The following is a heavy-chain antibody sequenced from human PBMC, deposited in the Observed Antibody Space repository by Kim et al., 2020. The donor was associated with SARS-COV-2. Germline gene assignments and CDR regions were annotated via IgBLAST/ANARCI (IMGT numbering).Heavy chain of an antibody. J-gene: IGHJ6*02. Sequence: GESLKISCKGSGYSFTSYWISWVRQMPGKGLEWMGRIDPSDSYTNYSPSFQGHVTISADKSISTAYLQWSSLKASDTAMYYCARTTYYYGSGSYNYGMDVWGQGTTVTVSS. D-gene: IGHD3-10*01. V-gene: IGHV5-10-1*01. CDR2: IDPSDSYT. CDR1: GYSFTSYW. CDR3: ARTTYYYGSGSYNYGMDV.